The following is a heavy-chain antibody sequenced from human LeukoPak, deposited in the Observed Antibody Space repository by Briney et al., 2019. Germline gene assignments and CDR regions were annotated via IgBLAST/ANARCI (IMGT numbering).Heavy chain of an antibody. D-gene: IGHD3-22*01. CDR3: ATSLPYGYYDSGGSNWFDP. J-gene: IGHJ5*02. V-gene: IGHV1-69*13. CDR2: IIPIFGPA. Sequence: GASVKVSCKASGGTFSRSAISWVRQAPGQGLEWMGGIIPIFGPADYAQKFQGRVTITADESTGTAYLELSSLRSEDTAVYYCATSLPYGYYDSGGSNWFDPWGQGTLVTVSS. CDR1: GGTFSRSA.